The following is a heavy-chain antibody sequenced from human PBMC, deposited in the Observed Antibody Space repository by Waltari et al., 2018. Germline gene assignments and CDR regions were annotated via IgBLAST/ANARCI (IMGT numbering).Heavy chain of an antibody. J-gene: IGHJ4*02. Sequence: EVQLVQSGAEVKKPGESLKISCKGSGYSFTSYWIGWVRQMPGKGLEWMGCIYPGDSSTRYSPSFKGQVTISADKSISTAYRQWSSLKASDTAMYYCARHMGYCTGGVCSGPFDYWGQGTLVTVSS. D-gene: IGHD2-8*02. CDR1: GYSFTSYW. CDR2: IYPGDSST. CDR3: ARHMGYCTGGVCSGPFDY. V-gene: IGHV5-51*01.